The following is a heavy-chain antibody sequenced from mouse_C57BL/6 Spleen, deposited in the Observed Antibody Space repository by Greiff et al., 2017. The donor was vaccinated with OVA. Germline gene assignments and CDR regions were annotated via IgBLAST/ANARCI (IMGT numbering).Heavy chain of an antibody. V-gene: IGHV1-80*01. CDR3: AFITTVVATNAMDY. D-gene: IGHD1-1*01. J-gene: IGHJ4*01. CDR2: IYPGDGDT. Sequence: VQLQQSGAELVKPGASVKISCKASGYAFSSYWMNWVKQRPGKGLEWIGQIYPGDGDTNYNGKFKGKATLTADKSSSTAYMQLSSLTSEDSAVYFCAFITTVVATNAMDYWGQGTSVTVSS. CDR1: GYAFSSYW.